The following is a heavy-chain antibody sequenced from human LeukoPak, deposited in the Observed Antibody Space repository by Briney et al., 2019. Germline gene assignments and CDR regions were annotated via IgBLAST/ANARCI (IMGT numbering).Heavy chain of an antibody. CDR3: ARDWYTAERWTIYYSYYIDV. V-gene: IGHV3-21*01. J-gene: IGHJ6*03. D-gene: IGHD4-23*01. CDR1: GFTFSSYA. Sequence: PGGSLRLSCAASGFTFSSYAMHWVRQAPGKGLEWVSSITTSSSDMYYADSVKGRFTISRDNAKNSLFLQMNSLRAEDTAVYYCARDWYTAERWTIYYSYYIDVWGKGTTVTVSS. CDR2: ITTSSSDM.